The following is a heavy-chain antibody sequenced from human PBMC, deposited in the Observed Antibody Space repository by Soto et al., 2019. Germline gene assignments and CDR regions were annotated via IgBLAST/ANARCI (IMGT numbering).Heavy chain of an antibody. CDR3: ARDMQSPGFDP. V-gene: IGHV3-7*05. D-gene: IGHD2-2*01. CDR1: GFAFSSYS. CDR2: IKQDGSER. J-gene: IGHJ5*02. Sequence: GESLKISCAASGFAFSSYSMSWVRQTPGKGPEWVANIKQDGSERYYVDSVKGRFTISRDNDKNSLYLQMNSLRSEDTAVYYCARDMQSPGFDPWGQGTLVTVSS.